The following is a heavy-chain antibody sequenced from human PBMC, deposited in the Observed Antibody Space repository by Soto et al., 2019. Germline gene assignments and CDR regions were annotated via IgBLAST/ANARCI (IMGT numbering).Heavy chain of an antibody. CDR2: MNPKSGNT. V-gene: IGHV1-8*01. Sequence: QVQLVQSGAEVKKPGASVKVSCKASGYTFTSYDINWVRQATGQGLEYLGWMNPKSGNTAYVQKFQGRVTMTWDTSLTTAYMELSSLRSEATAVYFCARGIKYGAYSRWFDPWGQGTLVTVSS. J-gene: IGHJ5*02. CDR3: ARGIKYGAYSRWFDP. D-gene: IGHD4-17*01. CDR1: GYTFTSYD.